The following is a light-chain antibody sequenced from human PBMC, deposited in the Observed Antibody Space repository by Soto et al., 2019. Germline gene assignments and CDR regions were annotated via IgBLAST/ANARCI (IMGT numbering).Light chain of an antibody. V-gene: IGKV3-15*01. CDR3: KQHNNWPPYT. CDR1: QSVSSN. Sequence: EIVMTQSPATLSVSPGERATLSCRASQSVSSNLAWYQQKPGQAPRLLIYGASTRATGIPARFSGSGSGTEFTLTISSLQSEDFAVYYCKQHNNWPPYTFGQGTKLEIK. CDR2: GAS. J-gene: IGKJ2*01.